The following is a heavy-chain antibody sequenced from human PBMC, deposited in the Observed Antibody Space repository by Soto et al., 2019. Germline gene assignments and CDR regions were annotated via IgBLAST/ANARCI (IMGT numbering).Heavy chain of an antibody. CDR2: FDPEDGET. CDR3: ATGKRLLYRYYYYYMDV. Sequence: ASVKVSCKVSGYTLTELSMHWVRQAPGKGLEWMGGFDPEDGETIYAQKFQGRVTMTEDTSTDTAYMELSSLRSEDTAVYYCATGKRLLYRYYYYYMDVWGKGTTVTVSS. CDR1: GYTLTELS. J-gene: IGHJ6*03. D-gene: IGHD3-3*01. V-gene: IGHV1-24*01.